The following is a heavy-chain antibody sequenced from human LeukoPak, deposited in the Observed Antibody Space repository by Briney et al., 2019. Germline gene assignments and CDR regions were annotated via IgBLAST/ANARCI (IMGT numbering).Heavy chain of an antibody. CDR3: ARGSSGWYGTGWFDP. D-gene: IGHD6-19*01. Sequence: SETLSLTCAVSGYSISSGYYWGWIRQPPGEGLEWIGYIYYSGSTYYNPSLKSRVTISVDTSKNQFSLKLSSVTAADTAVYYCARGSSGWYGTGWFDPWGQGTLVTVSS. V-gene: IGHV4-30-4*08. CDR1: GYSISSGYY. J-gene: IGHJ5*02. CDR2: IYYSGST.